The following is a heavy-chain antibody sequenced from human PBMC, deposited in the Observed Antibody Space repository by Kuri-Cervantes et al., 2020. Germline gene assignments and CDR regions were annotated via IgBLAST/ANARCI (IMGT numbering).Heavy chain of an antibody. CDR3: XGDRVSYSSXXANWFDP. D-gene: IGHD6-13*01. CDR1: GXXXSSSSYS. J-gene: IGHJ5*02. CDR2: IYYSGST. V-gene: IGHV4-39*07. Sequence: SETLSLTCTVSGXXXSSSSYSWGWISQPPGKGLEWIGSIYYSGSTYYNPSLKSRVTISVDTSKNQFSLKLSSVAAADTAVYYCXGDRVSYSSXXANWFDPWGQGTLVTVSS.